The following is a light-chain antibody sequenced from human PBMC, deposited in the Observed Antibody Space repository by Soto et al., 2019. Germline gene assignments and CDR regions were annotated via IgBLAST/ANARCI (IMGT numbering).Light chain of an antibody. Sequence: QAVVTQPPSVSGAPGQRVTISCTGSSSNIGAGYDVHWYQQLPGTAPKLLIYGNINRPSGLPDRFSGSKSGTSASLAITGLQAEDEADYYCQSYDSTLSGVVFGGGTKVTVL. CDR2: GNI. V-gene: IGLV1-40*01. CDR1: SSNIGAGYD. J-gene: IGLJ3*02. CDR3: QSYDSTLSGVV.